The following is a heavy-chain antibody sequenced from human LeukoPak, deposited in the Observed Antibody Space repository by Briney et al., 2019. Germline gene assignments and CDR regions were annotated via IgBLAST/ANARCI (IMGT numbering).Heavy chain of an antibody. V-gene: IGHV4-59*01. J-gene: IGHJ1*01. CDR3: ARVSYTTGGRAEYFQH. D-gene: IGHD2-2*02. Sequence: SETLSLTCTVSGGPISSYYWSWIRQPPGKGLEWIGYIYYSGSTNYNPSLKSQITISVDTSKNQFSLKLSSVTAADTAVYYCARVSYTTGGRAEYFQHWGQGTLVTVSS. CDR2: IYYSGST. CDR1: GGPISSYY.